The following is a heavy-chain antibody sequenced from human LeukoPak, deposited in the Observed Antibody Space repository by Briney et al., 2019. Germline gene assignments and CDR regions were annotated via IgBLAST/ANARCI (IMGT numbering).Heavy chain of an antibody. CDR1: GFTFSSYW. J-gene: IGHJ4*02. Sequence: PGGSLRLSCAASGFTFSSYWMSWVRQAPGKGLEWVAVISYDGNSKYYADSVKGRFTISRDNSKNTLYLQMNSLRAEDTAVYYCAKAANWGSFDYWGQGTLVTVSS. CDR3: AKAANWGSFDY. V-gene: IGHV3-30*18. CDR2: ISYDGNSK. D-gene: IGHD7-27*01.